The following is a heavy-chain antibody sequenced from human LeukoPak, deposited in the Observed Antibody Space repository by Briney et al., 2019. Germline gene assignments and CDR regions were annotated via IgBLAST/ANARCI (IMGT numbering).Heavy chain of an antibody. CDR1: GFTFSNYE. V-gene: IGHV3-48*03. CDR3: AAVIDY. CDR2: ISNSGNTK. J-gene: IGHJ4*02. Sequence: GGSLRLSCAASGFTFSNYEMNWIRQAPGKGLEWISYISNSGNTKYYADSVKGRFSISRDNANNSVYLQMNNLRAEDTAVYYCAAVIDYWGQGTLVTVSS.